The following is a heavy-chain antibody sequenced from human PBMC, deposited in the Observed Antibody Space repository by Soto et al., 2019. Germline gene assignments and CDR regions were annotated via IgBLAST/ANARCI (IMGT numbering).Heavy chain of an antibody. J-gene: IGHJ4*02. CDR2: ISQDGSEN. V-gene: IGHV3-7*01. Sequence: EVQLVESGGGLVQPGESLRLSCAASGFTFNTYWMSWVRQAPGKGLEWVVNISQDGSENNYVDSVRGRFTISRNNTKNSLYLQMRSVRGEETAVSYCAIYWVGSFDYWGQGTLVSVSS. D-gene: IGHD1-26*01. CDR3: AIYWVGSFDY. CDR1: GFTFNTYW.